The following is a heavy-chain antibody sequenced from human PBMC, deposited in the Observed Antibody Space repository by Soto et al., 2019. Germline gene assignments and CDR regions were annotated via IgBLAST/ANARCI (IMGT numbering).Heavy chain of an antibody. CDR1: GYTFTNNF. J-gene: IGHJ5*01. V-gene: IGHV1-3*05. D-gene: IGHD3-10*01. Sequence: QVQVVQSGPEEKKPGASVKISCKTSGYTFTNNFIHWVRQAPGQGLEWMGWINAANGDTKSAHKIQDRVTLTRDTSASTADMEVSSRTSEDTAVYYCARGSGSSRFDSWGQGTLVTVSS. CDR3: ARGSGSSRFDS. CDR2: INAANGDT.